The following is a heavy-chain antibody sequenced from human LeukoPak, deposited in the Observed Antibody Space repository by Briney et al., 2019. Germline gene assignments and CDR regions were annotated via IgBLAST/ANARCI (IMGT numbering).Heavy chain of an antibody. CDR2: INPNSGGT. D-gene: IGHD2-2*01. CDR3: ARLCSRSSTSVGY. CDR1: GYTFTGYY. J-gene: IGHJ4*02. Sequence: GASVKVSCKASGYTFTGYYMHWVRQAPGQGLEWMGWINPNSGGTNYAQKFQGRVTMTRDTSISTAYMELSRLRSDDTAVYYCARLCSRSSTSVGYWGQGTLVTVSS. V-gene: IGHV1-2*02.